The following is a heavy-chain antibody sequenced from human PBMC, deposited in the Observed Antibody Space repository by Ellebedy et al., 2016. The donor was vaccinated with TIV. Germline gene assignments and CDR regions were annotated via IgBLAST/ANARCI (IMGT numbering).Heavy chain of an antibody. CDR2: INPNSGGT. D-gene: IGHD3-22*01. J-gene: IGHJ4*02. CDR1: GYTFTGYY. V-gene: IGHV1-2*02. CDR3: AREYYYDSSGVDY. Sequence: ASVKVSXXASGYTFTGYYMHWVRQAPGQGLEWMGWINPNSGGTNYAQKFQGRVTMTRDTSISTAYMEQSRLRSDDTAVYYCAREYYYDSSGVDYWGQGTLVTVSS.